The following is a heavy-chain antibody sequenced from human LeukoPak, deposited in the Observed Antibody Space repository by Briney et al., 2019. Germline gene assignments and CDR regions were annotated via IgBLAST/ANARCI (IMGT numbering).Heavy chain of an antibody. CDR1: GGSISSGGYY. D-gene: IGHD5-12*01. V-gene: IGHV4-31*03. CDR2: IYYSGST. J-gene: IGHJ6*02. CDR3: ARERYSGYDYYYYYGMDV. Sequence: SETLSLTCTVSGGSISSGGYYWNWIRQHPGKGLEWIGYIYYSGSTYYNPSLKSRVTISVDTSKNQFSLKLSSVTAADTAVYYCARERYSGYDYYYYYGMDVWGQGTTVTVSS.